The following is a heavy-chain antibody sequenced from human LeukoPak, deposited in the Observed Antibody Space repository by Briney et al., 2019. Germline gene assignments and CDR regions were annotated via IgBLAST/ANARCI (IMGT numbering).Heavy chain of an antibody. CDR2: IYYSGST. CDR1: SGSISSYY. CDR3: ARDHGTSSPFDY. D-gene: IGHD2-2*01. V-gene: IGHV4-59*01. J-gene: IGHJ4*02. Sequence: SETLSLTCTVSSGSISSYYRSWIRQPPGKGLEWIGYIYYSGSTNYNPSLKSRVTISVDTSKDQFSLKLSSVTAADTAVYYCARDHGTSSPFDYWGQGTLVTVSS.